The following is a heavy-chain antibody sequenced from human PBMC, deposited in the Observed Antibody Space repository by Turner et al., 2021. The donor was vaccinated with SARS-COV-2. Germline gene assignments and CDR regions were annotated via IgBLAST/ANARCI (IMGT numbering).Heavy chain of an antibody. CDR2: IYSGVST. V-gene: IGHV3-53*01. J-gene: IGHJ6*02. CDR1: GLTVSSNY. CDR3: ARAPYGRDV. Sequence: EVQLVEAGGGLIQPGGSLSLSCAASGLTVSSNYMSWVRQAPGKGLEWVSVIYSGVSTYYADSVKGRFTISRDNSKSTLYLKMNSLRAEDTAVYYCARAPYGRDVWGQGTTVTVSS.